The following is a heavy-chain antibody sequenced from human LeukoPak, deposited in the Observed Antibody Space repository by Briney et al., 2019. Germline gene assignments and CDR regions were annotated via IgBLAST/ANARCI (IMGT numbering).Heavy chain of an antibody. CDR3: ARGHYGSGSYRIENWFDP. CDR1: GYSISSAFY. V-gene: IGHV4-38-2*01. CDR2: IHYSGST. Sequence: SETLSLTCAVSGYSISSAFYWGWIRQSPGKGLEWIGTIHYSGSTNYNPSLKSRVTISVDTSKNQFSLKLSSVTAADTAVYYCARGHYGSGSYRIENWFDPWGQGTLVTVSS. J-gene: IGHJ5*02. D-gene: IGHD3-10*01.